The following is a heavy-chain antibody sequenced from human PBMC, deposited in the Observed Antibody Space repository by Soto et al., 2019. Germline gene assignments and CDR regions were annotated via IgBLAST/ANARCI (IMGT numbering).Heavy chain of an antibody. D-gene: IGHD4-17*01. J-gene: IGHJ6*02. CDR3: ARDRMDYGDYTPYYYGMDV. CDR2: IYYSGST. CDR1: GGSVSSGSYY. V-gene: IGHV4-61*01. Sequence: SETLSLTCTVSGGSVSSGSYYWSWIRQPPGKGLEWIGYIYYSGSTNYNPSLKSRVTISVDTSKNQFSLKLSSVTAADTAVYYCARDRMDYGDYTPYYYGMDVWGQGTTVTVSS.